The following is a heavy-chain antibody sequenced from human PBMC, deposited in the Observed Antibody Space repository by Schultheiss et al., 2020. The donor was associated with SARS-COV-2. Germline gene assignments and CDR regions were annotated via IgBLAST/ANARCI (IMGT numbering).Heavy chain of an antibody. CDR2: ISSSSSYI. V-gene: IGHV3-21*04. CDR1: GFTFSSYA. J-gene: IGHJ3*02. D-gene: IGHD3-9*01. Sequence: GGSLRLSCAASGFTFSSYAMSWVRQAPGKGLEWVSSISSSSSYIYYADSVKGRFIISRDNAKNTLHVQMNSLRAEDTAVYYCAKDEPMTGDVEYGFDIWGQGTMVTVSS. CDR3: AKDEPMTGDVEYGFDI.